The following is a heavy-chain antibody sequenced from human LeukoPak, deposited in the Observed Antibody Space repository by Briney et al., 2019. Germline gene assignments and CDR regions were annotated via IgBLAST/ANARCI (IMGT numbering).Heavy chain of an antibody. Sequence: GGSLRLSCAASGFTFSRYWMSWVRQAPGKGLEWVALISYDGSTKYSTDSVKGRFTISRDNSKNTLYLQMNSLRLEDTAVYYCAGHFGAWHYFDYWGQGTLVTVSS. CDR1: GFTFSRYW. J-gene: IGHJ4*02. V-gene: IGHV3-30*03. CDR3: AGHFGAWHYFDY. D-gene: IGHD3-3*01. CDR2: ISYDGSTK.